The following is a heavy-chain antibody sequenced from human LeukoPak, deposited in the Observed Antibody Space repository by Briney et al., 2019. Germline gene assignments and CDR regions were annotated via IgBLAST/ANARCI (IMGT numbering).Heavy chain of an antibody. CDR1: GFTFSSYG. D-gene: IGHD2-2*01. CDR2: IRYDGSNK. V-gene: IGHV3-30*02. CDR3: AHGTMYQLDY. J-gene: IGHJ4*02. Sequence: GGPLRLSCAASGFTFSSYGMHWVRQAPGKGLEWVAFIRYDGSNKYYADSVKGRFTISRDNSKNTLYLQMNSLRAEDTAVYYCAHGTMYQLDYWGQGTLSPSPQ.